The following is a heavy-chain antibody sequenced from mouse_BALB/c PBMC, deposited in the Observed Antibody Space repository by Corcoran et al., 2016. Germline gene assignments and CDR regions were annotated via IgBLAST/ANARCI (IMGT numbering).Heavy chain of an antibody. J-gene: IGHJ2*01. CDR3: ATGDY. CDR1: GYTFTNYG. CDR2: INTYTGEP. Sequence: QIQLVQSEPELKKPGETVKISCKASGYTFTNYGMNWVKQAPGKGIKWMGWINTYTGEPTYADDFKGRFVFSLETSASTAYLQINNLKNEDMATYFCATGDYWGQGTTLTVSS. V-gene: IGHV9-1*02.